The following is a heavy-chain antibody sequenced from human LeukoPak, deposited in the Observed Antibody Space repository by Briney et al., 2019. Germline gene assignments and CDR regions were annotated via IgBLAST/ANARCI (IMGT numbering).Heavy chain of an antibody. V-gene: IGHV4-30-4*08. D-gene: IGHD2-15*01. J-gene: IGHJ3*02. Sequence: SETLSLTCTVSGGSISSSSYYWGWIRQPPGKGPEWIGYIYNSGNTYYNPSLKSRVSISSDTSENEFSLKLTSVSAADTAVYYCARGSRGTVVVAASAFDIWGKGTFLTVSS. CDR1: GGSISSSSYY. CDR2: IYNSGNT. CDR3: ARGSRGTVVVAASAFDI.